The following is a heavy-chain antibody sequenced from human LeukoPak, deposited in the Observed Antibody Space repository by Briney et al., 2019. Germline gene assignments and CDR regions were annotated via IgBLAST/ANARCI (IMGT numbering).Heavy chain of an antibody. CDR3: AREEEQMARGLDP. D-gene: IGHD5-24*01. CDR2: IYTSGST. CDR1: GGSISTYY. V-gene: IGHV4-4*07. J-gene: IGHJ5*02. Sequence: KPSETLSLTCTVSGGSISTYYWCWIRQPAGRGLEWIGRIYTSGSTNYNPSLKSRVTMSVDTSKNQFSLKLSSVTAADTAVYYCAREEEQMARGLDPWGQGALVTVSS.